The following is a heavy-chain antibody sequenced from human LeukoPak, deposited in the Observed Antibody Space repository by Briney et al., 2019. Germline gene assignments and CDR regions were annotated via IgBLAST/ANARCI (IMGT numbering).Heavy chain of an antibody. CDR3: AELGITMIGGV. CDR1: GFNFTNAW. V-gene: IGHV3-48*04. D-gene: IGHD3-10*02. CDR2: ISSSGSTI. J-gene: IGHJ6*04. Sequence: QPGGSLRLSCGTSGFNFTNAWMSWVRQAPGKGLEWVSYISSSGSTIYYADSVKGRFTISRDNAKNSLYLQMNSLRAEDTAVYYCAELGITMIGGVWGKGTTVTISS.